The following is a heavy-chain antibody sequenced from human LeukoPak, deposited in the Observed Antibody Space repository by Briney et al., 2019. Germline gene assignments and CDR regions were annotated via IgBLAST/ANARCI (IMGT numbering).Heavy chain of an antibody. CDR2: INPNSGGP. J-gene: IGHJ4*02. CDR3: ARVPAGSAPYFDY. D-gene: IGHD1-14*01. V-gene: IGHV1-2*06. Sequence: GASVKVSCKASGYTFTGYYIHWVRQAPGQGLEWMGRINPNSGGPNYAQKFQGRVTMTRDTSISTAYMELSRLRSDDTAVYYCARVPAGSAPYFDYWGRGTLVTVSS. CDR1: GYTFTGYY.